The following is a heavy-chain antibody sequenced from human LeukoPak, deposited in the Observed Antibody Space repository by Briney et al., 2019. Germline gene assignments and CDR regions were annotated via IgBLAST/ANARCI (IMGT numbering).Heavy chain of an antibody. J-gene: IGHJ4*02. CDR1: GYTFTSYG. D-gene: IGHD6-6*01. V-gene: IGHV1-69*05. Sequence: SVKVSCKASGYTFTSYGISWVRQAPGQGLEWMGGIIPIFGTANYAQKFQGRVTITTDESTSTAYMELSSLRSEDTAVYYCARVVKYSSSSGNYFDYWGQGTLVTVSS. CDR3: ARVVKYSSSSGNYFDY. CDR2: IIPIFGTA.